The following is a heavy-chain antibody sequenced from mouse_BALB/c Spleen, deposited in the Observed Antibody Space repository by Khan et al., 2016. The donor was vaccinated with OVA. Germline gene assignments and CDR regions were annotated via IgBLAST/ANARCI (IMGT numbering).Heavy chain of an antibody. D-gene: IGHD2-14*01. CDR3: SRRTTGYALDY. CDR1: GYTFTSNT. V-gene: IGHV1-4*01. Sequence: QVQLQQSGAELARPGASVKMSCKASGYTFTSNTMHWVKQRPGQGLEWIGYINPRSGYTAYTQRFKDKATLTADKSSSTAYMQLSSLKSEDSAVYYSSRRTTGYALDYWGLGTSVTVSS. J-gene: IGHJ4*01. CDR2: INPRSGYT.